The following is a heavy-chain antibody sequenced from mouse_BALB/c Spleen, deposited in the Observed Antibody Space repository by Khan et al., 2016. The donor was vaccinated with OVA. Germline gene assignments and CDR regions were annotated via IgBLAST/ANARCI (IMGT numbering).Heavy chain of an antibody. D-gene: IGHD2-3*01. CDR2: INYSGST. CDR1: GYSITSDYA. Sequence: VQLQQSGPGLVKPSQSLSLTCTVTGYSITSDYAWNWIRQFPGNKLEWMGYINYSGSTNYNPALKSRISITRDTSKNQFFLQLNSVTTADTATYYCASDGSRYNYAMDYWGQGTSVTVSS. CDR3: ASDGSRYNYAMDY. V-gene: IGHV3-2*02. J-gene: IGHJ4*01.